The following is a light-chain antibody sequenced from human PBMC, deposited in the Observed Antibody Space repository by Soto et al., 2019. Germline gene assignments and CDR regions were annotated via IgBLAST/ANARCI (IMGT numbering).Light chain of an antibody. CDR3: TSYTGSSAPWV. Sequence: QSALTQPASVSGSPGQSITISCAGTRSDVGGYNYVSWYQQHPGKAPKLMIYEVSNRPSGVSNRCSGSKSGSTASLTISGLQAEDEADYYCTSYTGSSAPWVFGGGTKLTV. J-gene: IGLJ3*02. V-gene: IGLV2-14*01. CDR1: RSDVGGYNY. CDR2: EVS.